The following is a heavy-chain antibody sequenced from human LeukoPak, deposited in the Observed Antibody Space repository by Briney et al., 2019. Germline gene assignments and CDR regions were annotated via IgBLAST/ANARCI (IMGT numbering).Heavy chain of an antibody. Sequence: SETLSLTCSVSGGSISSYYWSWIRQPPGKGLEWIGYIYYSGSTNYNPSLKSRVTISVDTSKNQFSLKLSSVTAADTAVYYCARGSTSHCSSTSCYNRPFDYWGQGTLVTVSS. D-gene: IGHD2-2*02. J-gene: IGHJ4*02. CDR3: ARGSTSHCSSTSCYNRPFDY. CDR2: IYYSGST. V-gene: IGHV4-59*01. CDR1: GGSISSYY.